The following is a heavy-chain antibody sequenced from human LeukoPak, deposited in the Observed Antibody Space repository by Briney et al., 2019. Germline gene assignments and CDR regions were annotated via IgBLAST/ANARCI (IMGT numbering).Heavy chain of an antibody. J-gene: IGHJ4*02. CDR3: ARDLDSSGGVYFGY. Sequence: GGSLRLSCTASGFTFSSFEMNWVRQAPGRGLEWVSYIWRKGNPIYYADSVKGRFTISRDNAKNSLYLQMNSLRAEDTAVYYCARDLDSSGGVYFGYWGQGTLVTVSS. V-gene: IGHV3-48*03. CDR2: IWRKGNPI. D-gene: IGHD6-19*01. CDR1: GFTFSSFE.